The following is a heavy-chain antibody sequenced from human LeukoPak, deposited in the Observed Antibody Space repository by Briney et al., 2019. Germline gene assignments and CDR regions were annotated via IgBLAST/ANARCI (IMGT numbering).Heavy chain of an antibody. V-gene: IGHV4-34*01. CDR1: GGSFSGYY. D-gene: IGHD2-2*01. J-gene: IGHJ4*02. Sequence: PSETLSLTCAVYGGSFSGYYWRWVSQPPGKGVEWIGEINHSGSTNYNPSLKSRVTVSVDTSKNQFFLKLSSVTAADTAVYYCARGWASCYDYWGQGTLVTVSS. CDR3: ARGWASCYDY. CDR2: INHSGST.